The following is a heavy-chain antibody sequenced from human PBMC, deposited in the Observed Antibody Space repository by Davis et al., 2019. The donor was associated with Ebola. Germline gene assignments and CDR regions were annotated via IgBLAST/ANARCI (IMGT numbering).Heavy chain of an antibody. Sequence: GESLKISCKGSGYTFTSYWIGWVRQMPGKGLECMGIIYPGDSDTRYRPSFEGQVTISVDRSSSTAYLQWSSLKASDSAMYYCARQEALYGSIDNWGQGTLVTVSS. D-gene: IGHD2/OR15-2a*01. CDR1: GYTFTSYW. V-gene: IGHV5-51*01. J-gene: IGHJ4*02. CDR3: ARQEALYGSIDN. CDR2: IYPGDSDT.